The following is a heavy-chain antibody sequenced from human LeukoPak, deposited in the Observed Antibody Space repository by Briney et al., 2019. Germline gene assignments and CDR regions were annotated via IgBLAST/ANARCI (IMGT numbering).Heavy chain of an antibody. J-gene: IGHJ4*02. CDR3: AKAQDPIAAAGTSPFDY. CDR2: ISGSGGST. V-gene: IGHV3-23*01. CDR1: GFTFSTYT. D-gene: IGHD6-13*01. Sequence: TGGSLRLSCVASGFTFSTYTMNWIRQAPGKGLEWVSAISGSGGSTFYADSVKGRFTISRDNSKNTLSLQMNSLRAEDTAVYYCAKAQDPIAAAGTSPFDYWGQGTLVTVSS.